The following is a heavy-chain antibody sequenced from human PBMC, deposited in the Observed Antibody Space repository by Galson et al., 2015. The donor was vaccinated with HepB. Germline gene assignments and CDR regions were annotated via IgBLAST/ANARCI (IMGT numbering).Heavy chain of an antibody. D-gene: IGHD2-2*01. CDR3: TTRSNPYYYYGMDV. Sequence: SLRLSCAASGFTFSNAWMSWVRQAPGKGLEWVGRIKSKTDGGTTDYAAPVKGRFTISRDDSKNTLYLQMNSLKTEDTAVYYCTTRSNPYYYYGMDVWGQGTTVTVSS. J-gene: IGHJ6*02. CDR1: GFTFSNAW. CDR2: IKSKTDGGTT. V-gene: IGHV3-15*01.